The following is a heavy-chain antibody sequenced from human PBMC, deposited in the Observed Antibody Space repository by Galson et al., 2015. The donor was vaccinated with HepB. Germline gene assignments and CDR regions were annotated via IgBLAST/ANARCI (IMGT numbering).Heavy chain of an antibody. D-gene: IGHD3-3*01. V-gene: IGHV1-18*04. J-gene: IGHJ3*02. Sequence: SVKVSCKASGYTFTSYGISWVRQAPGQGLEWMGWISAYNGNTNYAQKLQGRVTMTTDTSTSTAYMELRSLRSDDTAVYYCAREEKNYDFGSGYTDAFDIWGQGTMVTVSS. CDR3: AREEKNYDFGSGYTDAFDI. CDR2: ISAYNGNT. CDR1: GYTFTSYG.